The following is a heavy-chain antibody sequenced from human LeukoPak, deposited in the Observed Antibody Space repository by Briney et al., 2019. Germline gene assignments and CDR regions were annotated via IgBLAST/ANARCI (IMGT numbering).Heavy chain of an antibody. CDR3: AKDDSYDSSGYYFQNFDY. V-gene: IGHV3-23*01. J-gene: IGHJ4*02. CDR2: ISGSGGST. Sequence: GGSLRLSCVASGFTFSSYAMSWVRQAPGKGLEWVSAISGSGGSTYYADSVKGRFTISRDNSKNTLYLQMNSLRAEDTAVYYCAKDDSYDSSGYYFQNFDYWGQGTLVTVSS. D-gene: IGHD3-22*01. CDR1: GFTFSSYA.